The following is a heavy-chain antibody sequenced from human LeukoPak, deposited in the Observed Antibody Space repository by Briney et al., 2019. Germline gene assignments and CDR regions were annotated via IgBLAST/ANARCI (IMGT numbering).Heavy chain of an antibody. Sequence: PGGSLRLSCAGSGFTFSSYWMTWVRQAPGKGLEWVANIKQDGTEKYYVDSVKGRFTISRDNAQNSLYLQVSSLRAEDTAVYYCARPRDSGWSKPWDYWGQGTLVTVSS. CDR2: IKQDGTEK. V-gene: IGHV3-7*03. CDR3: ARPRDSGWSKPWDY. J-gene: IGHJ4*02. D-gene: IGHD6-13*01. CDR1: GFTFSSYW.